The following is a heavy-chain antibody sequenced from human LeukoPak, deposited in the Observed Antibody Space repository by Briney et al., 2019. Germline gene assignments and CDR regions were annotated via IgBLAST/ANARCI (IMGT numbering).Heavy chain of an antibody. CDR1: GFTVSSNY. CDR2: IYSGGST. V-gene: IGHV3-66*01. D-gene: IGHD3-10*01. Sequence: QPGGSLRLSCAASGFTVSSNYMSWVRQAPGKGLEWVSVIYSGGSTYYADSVKGRFTISRDNSKNTLYLQMNSLRAEDTAVYYCAGSGSYYKRSHWFDPWGQGTLVTVSS. CDR3: AGSGSYYKRSHWFDP. J-gene: IGHJ5*02.